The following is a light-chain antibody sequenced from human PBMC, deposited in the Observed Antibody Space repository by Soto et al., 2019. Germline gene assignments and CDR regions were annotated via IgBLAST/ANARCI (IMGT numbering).Light chain of an antibody. CDR1: SSNIGAGYD. J-gene: IGLJ2*01. Sequence: QSALTQPPSVSGAPGQRVTISCTGSSSNIGAGYDVHWYQQLPGTAPKLLIYGNSNRPSGVPDRFSGSKSGTSASLAITGLQAEDEADYYCKSYDSSLSGSVVFGGGTKLTVL. CDR3: KSYDSSLSGSVV. CDR2: GNS. V-gene: IGLV1-40*01.